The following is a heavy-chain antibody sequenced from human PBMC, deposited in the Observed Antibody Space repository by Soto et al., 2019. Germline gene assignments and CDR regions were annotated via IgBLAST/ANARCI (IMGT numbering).Heavy chain of an antibody. CDR3: XXADGXGFVGP. J-gene: IGHJ5*02. V-gene: IGHV1-3*05. CDR2: INAGNGNT. D-gene: IGHD3-16*02. CDR1: GYTFTSYA. Sequence: QVQLVQSGAEEKKPGASVKVSCKASGYTFTSYAMHWVRQAPGQRLEWMGWINAGNGNTKYSQKFQGRVTITRDTXXXXXXXXLXXLXXXXXXXXXXXXADGXGFVGPWGQGTLVTVSS.